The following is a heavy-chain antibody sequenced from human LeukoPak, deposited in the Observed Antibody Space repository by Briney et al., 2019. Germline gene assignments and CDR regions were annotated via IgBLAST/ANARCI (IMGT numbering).Heavy chain of an antibody. CDR3: ARVFDDYYFDY. V-gene: IGHV4-34*01. CDR2: INHSGST. D-gene: IGHD3-9*01. J-gene: IGHJ4*02. Sequence: SETLSLTCAVYGGSFSGYYWSWIRQPPGKGLEWIGEINHSGSTNYNPSLKSRVTISVDTSKNQFSLKLSSVTAADTAVYYCARVFDDYYFDYWGQGTLVTVSS. CDR1: GGSFSGYY.